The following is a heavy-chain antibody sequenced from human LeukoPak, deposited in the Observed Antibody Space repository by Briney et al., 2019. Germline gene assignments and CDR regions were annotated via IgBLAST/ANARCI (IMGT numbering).Heavy chain of an antibody. CDR2: IHSDGSST. CDR1: GFTFSSYG. CDR3: ARDFPHLPDY. Sequence: PGGSLRLSCAASGFTFSSYGMHWVRQAPGKGLVWVSRIHSDGSSTSYADSVKGRFTISRDNAKNTLYLQMNSLRAEDTAVYYCARDFPHLPDYWGQGTLVTVSS. J-gene: IGHJ4*02. V-gene: IGHV3-74*01.